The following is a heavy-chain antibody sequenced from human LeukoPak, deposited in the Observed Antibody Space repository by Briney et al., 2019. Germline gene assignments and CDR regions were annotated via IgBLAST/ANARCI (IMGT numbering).Heavy chain of an antibody. Sequence: ASVKVSCKASGYTFTGYYMHWVRQAPGQGLEWMGGIIPIFGTANYAQKFQGRVTITADESTSTAYMELSSLRSEDTAVYYCASGSGSYSNGDYWGQGTLVTVSS. J-gene: IGHJ4*02. V-gene: IGHV1-69*13. D-gene: IGHD1-26*01. CDR2: IIPIFGTA. CDR3: ASGSGSYSNGDY. CDR1: GYTFTGYY.